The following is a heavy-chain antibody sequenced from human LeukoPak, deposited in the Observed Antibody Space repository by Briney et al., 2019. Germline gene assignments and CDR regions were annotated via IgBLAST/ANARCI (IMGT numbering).Heavy chain of an antibody. D-gene: IGHD6-19*01. CDR3: AKRYSSGSFDY. Sequence: GGSLRLSCAASGFTFSSYAMSWVRQAPGKGLEWVSAISDSGGSTYYADSVKGRFTISRDNSKNTLYLQMNSLRAEDTAVYYSAKRYSSGSFDYWGQGTLVTVSS. CDR1: GFTFSSYA. CDR2: ISDSGGST. V-gene: IGHV3-23*01. J-gene: IGHJ4*02.